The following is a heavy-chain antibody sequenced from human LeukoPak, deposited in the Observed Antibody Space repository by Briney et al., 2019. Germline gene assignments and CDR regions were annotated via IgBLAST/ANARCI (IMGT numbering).Heavy chain of an antibody. CDR2: IRYDGSNK. CDR3: VKDVHYLGSYRESLDP. V-gene: IGHV3-30*02. D-gene: IGHD3-10*01. J-gene: IGHJ5*02. Sequence: GGSLRLSCAASGFTFSSYGMHWVRQAPGKGLEWVAFIRYDGSNKYYADSVKGRFTISRDNSKNTVFLQMNNLRLEDTAIYYCVKDVHYLGSYRESLDPWGQGTLVTVSS. CDR1: GFTFSSYG.